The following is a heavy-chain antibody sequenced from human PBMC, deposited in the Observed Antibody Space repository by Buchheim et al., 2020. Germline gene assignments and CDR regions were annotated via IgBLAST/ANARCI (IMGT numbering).Heavy chain of an antibody. CDR2: ISSSSSPT. J-gene: IGHJ6*02. CDR1: GFTFSSYS. CDR3: ARGSWVNYGMDV. V-gene: IGHV3-48*01. Sequence: EVQLVESGGGLVQPGGSLRLSCAASGFTFSSYSMNWVRQAPGKGLEWVSYISSSSSPTYYADSVKGRFTISRDNAKNSLYLQMNSRRAEETAVYYCARGSWVNYGMDVWGQGTT. D-gene: IGHD6-6*01.